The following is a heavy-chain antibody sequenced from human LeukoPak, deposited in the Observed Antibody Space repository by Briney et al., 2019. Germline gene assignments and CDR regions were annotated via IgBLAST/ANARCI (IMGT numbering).Heavy chain of an antibody. CDR3: AREDYYGSGNQFDY. D-gene: IGHD3-10*01. Sequence: SVKVSCKAPGGTFSSYAISWVRQAPGQGLEWMGRIIPILGIANYAQKFQGRVTITADKSTSTAYMELSRLRSDDTAVYYCAREDYYGSGNQFDYWGQGTLVTVSS. J-gene: IGHJ4*02. CDR1: GGTFSSYA. CDR2: IIPILGIA. V-gene: IGHV1-69*04.